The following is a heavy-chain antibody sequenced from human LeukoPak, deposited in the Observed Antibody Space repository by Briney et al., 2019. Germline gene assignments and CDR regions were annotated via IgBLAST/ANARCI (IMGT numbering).Heavy chain of an antibody. CDR3: ARDSRYVDWLPYYYYGMDV. V-gene: IGHV3-30*04. CDR1: GFTFSSYA. CDR2: ISYDGSNK. J-gene: IGHJ6*02. D-gene: IGHD3-9*01. Sequence: GGSLRLSCAASGFTFSSYAMHWVRQAPGKGLEWVAVISYDGSNKYYADSVKGRFTISRDNSKNALYLLMNSLRAEDTAVYYWARDSRYVDWLPYYYYGMDVWGQGTTVTVSS.